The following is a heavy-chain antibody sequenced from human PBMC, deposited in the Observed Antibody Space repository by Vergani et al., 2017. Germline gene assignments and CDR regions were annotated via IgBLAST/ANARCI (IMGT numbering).Heavy chain of an antibody. CDR2: ISSSGSTI. CDR3: AKHFRGWGIDY. D-gene: IGHD3-16*01. V-gene: IGHV3-11*01. Sequence: QVQLVESGGGLVKPGGSLRLSCAASGFTFSDYYMSWIRQAPGKGLEWVSYISSSGSTIYYADSVKGRSTISKDNAKNSLYLQMNSLRTDDTATYYCAKHFRGWGIDYWGQGTQVIVSS. J-gene: IGHJ4*02. CDR1: GFTFSDYY.